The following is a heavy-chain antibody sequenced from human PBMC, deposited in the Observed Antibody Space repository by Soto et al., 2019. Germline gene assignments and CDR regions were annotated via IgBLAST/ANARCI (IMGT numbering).Heavy chain of an antibody. J-gene: IGHJ5*02. CDR3: ATNPSRPAGTGLPNGFDL. CDR2: ISAYNGKT. V-gene: IGHV1-18*01. Sequence: QVQLVQPGGEVKEPGASVKISCKASGYIFSNYGISWVRQAPGQGLEWMAWISAYNGKTYYAQKVQDRVTVTTDTSTSTGYMVWRTLSSNDPAVYYCATNPSRPAGTGLPNGFDLWGQGTLVTVSS. CDR1: GYIFSNYG. D-gene: IGHD6-13*01.